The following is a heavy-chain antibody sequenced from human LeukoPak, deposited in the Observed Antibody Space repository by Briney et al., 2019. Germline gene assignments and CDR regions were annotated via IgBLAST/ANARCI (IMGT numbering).Heavy chain of an antibody. Sequence: PGGSLRLSCAASGFTFSAYAMAGVRQSPGKGREGGSAINGGGGRTFYADSVKGRFTISRDNSKDTLYLQMNSLRAEDTALYYCAKGPLTEVAGTTWDYWGQGTLVTVSS. D-gene: IGHD6-19*01. CDR1: GFTFSAYA. J-gene: IGHJ4*02. CDR3: AKGPLTEVAGTTWDY. CDR2: INGGGGRT. V-gene: IGHV3-23*01.